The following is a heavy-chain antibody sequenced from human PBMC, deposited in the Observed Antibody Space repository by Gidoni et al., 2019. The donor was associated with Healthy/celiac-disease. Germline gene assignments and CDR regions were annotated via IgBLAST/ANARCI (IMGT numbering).Heavy chain of an antibody. V-gene: IGHV6-1*01. CDR1: GDSVSSNSAA. Sequence: QVQLQQSGPGLVKPSQTLSLTCAISGDSVSSNSAAWHWIRQSPSRGLEWLGRTYYRSKWYNDYAVSVKSRITINPDTSKNQFSLQLNSVTPEDTAVYYCAREYYYDSSGYYYVKFYYYGMDVWGQGTTVTVSS. J-gene: IGHJ6*02. CDR2: TYYRSKWYN. D-gene: IGHD3-22*01. CDR3: AREYYYDSSGYYYVKFYYYGMDV.